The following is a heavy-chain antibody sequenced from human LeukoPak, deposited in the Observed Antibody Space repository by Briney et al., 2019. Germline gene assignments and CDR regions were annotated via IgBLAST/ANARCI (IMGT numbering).Heavy chain of an antibody. CDR2: INGDGGSR. CDR1: GFTFSTYW. D-gene: IGHD6-13*01. J-gene: IGHJ4*02. CDR3: ASSSSHRTAAGGDY. V-gene: IGHV3-74*01. Sequence: GGSLRLSCAASGFTFSTYWKHWVRQAPGKGLVWVSRINGDGGSRNYADSVKGRFTNSRDNAKNTLYLQMSSLRVEETVVYYCASSSSHRTAAGGDYWGQGTVVSVS.